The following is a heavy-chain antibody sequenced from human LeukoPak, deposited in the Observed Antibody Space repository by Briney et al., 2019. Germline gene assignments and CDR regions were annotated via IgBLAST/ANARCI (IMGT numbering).Heavy chain of an antibody. J-gene: IGHJ4*02. CDR3: ARGFFYD. D-gene: IGHD3-16*01. Sequence: GGSLRLSCRASGFTFSKYWMTWVRQSPGKGLEWVANIKQDGSEKYCVDSVKGRFTISRDNAKNSLYPQINSLRDDDTAVYYCARGFFYDWGQGTLVTVSS. CDR1: GFTFSKYW. CDR2: IKQDGSEK. V-gene: IGHV3-7*03.